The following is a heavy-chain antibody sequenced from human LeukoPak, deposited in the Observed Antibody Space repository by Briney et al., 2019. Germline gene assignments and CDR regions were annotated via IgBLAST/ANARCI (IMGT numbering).Heavy chain of an antibody. Sequence: SETLSLTCTVSGGSISSSSYYWGWIRQPPGKGLEWIGSIYYSGSTYHNSSLKSRVTRSIDTAKNQFSLKLSSVTAADTAVYYCARGSYYYDSSGYTDAFDIWGQGTMVTVSS. V-gene: IGHV4-39*07. CDR3: ARGSYYYDSSGYTDAFDI. CDR2: IYYSGST. J-gene: IGHJ3*02. D-gene: IGHD3-22*01. CDR1: GGSISSSSYY.